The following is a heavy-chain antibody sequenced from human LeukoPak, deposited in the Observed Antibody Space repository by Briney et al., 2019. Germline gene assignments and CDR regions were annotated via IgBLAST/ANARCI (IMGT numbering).Heavy chain of an antibody. CDR3: AKGSREWLTVFDY. V-gene: IGHV3-23*01. J-gene: IGHJ4*02. D-gene: IGHD6-19*01. CDR2: ISGSGGST. CDR1: GFTFSSYS. Sequence: GGSLRLSCAASGFTFSSYSMNWVRQAPGKGLEWVSAISGSGGSTYYADSVKGRFTISRDNSKNTLYLQMNSLRAEDTAVYYCAKGSREWLTVFDYWGQGTLVTVSS.